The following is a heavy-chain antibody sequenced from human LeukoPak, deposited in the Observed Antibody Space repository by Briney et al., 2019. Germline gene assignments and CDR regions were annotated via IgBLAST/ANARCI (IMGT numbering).Heavy chain of an antibody. J-gene: IGHJ4*02. D-gene: IGHD5-24*01. CDR2: IRGSGGGT. CDR3: AKAGTEDGYNIYFDH. Sequence: GGSLRLSCAASGFTFSGYAMSWVRQAPGKGLEWSSLIRGSGGGTYYADSVKGRFTIFRDNSKNTLYLQMNSLRAKDTAVYYCAKAGTEDGYNIYFDHWGQGTLVTDSS. V-gene: IGHV3-23*01. CDR1: GFTFSGYA.